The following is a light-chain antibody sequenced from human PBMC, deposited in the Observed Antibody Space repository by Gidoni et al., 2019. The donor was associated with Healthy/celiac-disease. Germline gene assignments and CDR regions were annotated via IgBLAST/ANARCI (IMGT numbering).Light chain of an antibody. Sequence: DIQLTQSPSFLSASVGDRVTITCRASQGISSYLAWYQQKPGKAPKLLIYAASTLQSGVPSRFSGSGSGTEFTLTISSLQPEDFATYFCQQLNSYPFTFXPXTKVDIK. CDR2: AAS. V-gene: IGKV1-9*01. J-gene: IGKJ3*01. CDR1: QGISSY. CDR3: QQLNSYPFT.